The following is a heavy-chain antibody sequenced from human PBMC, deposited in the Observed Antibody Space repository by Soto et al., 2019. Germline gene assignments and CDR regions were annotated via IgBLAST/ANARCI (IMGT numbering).Heavy chain of an antibody. Sequence: QVQLQESGPGLVKPSETLSLTCTVSGGSISSYYWSWIRQPPGKGLEWIGYIYYSGSTNYNPSLTSRVTISVDTSKNQFSLKLSSVTAADTAVYYCARDLGGPDAFDIWGQGTMVTVSS. J-gene: IGHJ3*02. CDR3: ARDLGGPDAFDI. CDR2: IYYSGST. CDR1: GGSISSYY. D-gene: IGHD3-16*01. V-gene: IGHV4-59*01.